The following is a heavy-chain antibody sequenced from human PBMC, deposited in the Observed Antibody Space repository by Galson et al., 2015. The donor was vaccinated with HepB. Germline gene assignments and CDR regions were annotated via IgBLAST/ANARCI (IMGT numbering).Heavy chain of an antibody. V-gene: IGHV7-4-1*02. Sequence: SVKVSCKASGYTFTSYAMNWVRQAPGQGLEWMGWINTNTGNPTYAQGFTGRFVFSLDTSVSTAYLQISSLKAEDTAVYYCARIYVPHCSSTSCLNWFDPWGQGTLVTVSS. CDR3: ARIYVPHCSSTSCLNWFDP. D-gene: IGHD2-2*01. CDR2: INTNTGNP. J-gene: IGHJ5*02. CDR1: GYTFTSYA.